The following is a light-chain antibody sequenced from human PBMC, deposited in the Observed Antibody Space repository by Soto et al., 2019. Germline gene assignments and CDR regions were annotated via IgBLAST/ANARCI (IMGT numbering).Light chain of an antibody. V-gene: IGKV3-11*01. CDR1: QSVSSY. J-gene: IGKJ2*01. CDR3: QQRSNWPPMYT. CDR2: DAS. Sequence: EIELTQSPATLSLSPGERATLSCRASQSVSSYLAWYQQKPGQAPRLLIYDASNRATCNPARFSGSGSGTDFTLTISSLEPEDFAVYSCQQRSNWPPMYTFGQGTKLEIK.